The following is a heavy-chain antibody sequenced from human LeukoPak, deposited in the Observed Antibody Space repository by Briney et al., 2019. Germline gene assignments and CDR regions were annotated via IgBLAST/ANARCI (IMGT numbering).Heavy chain of an antibody. Sequence: KPSETLSLTCSIPGGSISGYYWSWIRQPPGKGLEWIGYVFSSGNTNSNPSLKSRVTISEDTSKNQFSLKLRSVTAADTAVYYCARLSNWDLDYWGQGTLVTVSS. D-gene: IGHD5/OR15-5a*01. J-gene: IGHJ4*02. CDR2: VFSSGNT. CDR3: ARLSNWDLDY. V-gene: IGHV4-59*01. CDR1: GGSISGYY.